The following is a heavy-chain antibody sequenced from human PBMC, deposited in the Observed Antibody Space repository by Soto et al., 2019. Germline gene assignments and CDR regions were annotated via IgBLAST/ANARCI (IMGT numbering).Heavy chain of an antibody. CDR1: GFTFSNAW. D-gene: IGHD5-12*01. V-gene: IGHV3-15*01. J-gene: IGHJ4*01. CDR2: IKSKTDGGTT. CDR3: TTDSKGRWLQKFDY. Sequence: VGSLRLSCAASGFTFSNAWMSWVRQAPGKGLEWVGRIKSKTDGGTTDYAAPVKGRFTISRDDSKNTLYLQMNSLKTEDTAVYYCTTDSKGRWLQKFDYWGHGTLVTVSS.